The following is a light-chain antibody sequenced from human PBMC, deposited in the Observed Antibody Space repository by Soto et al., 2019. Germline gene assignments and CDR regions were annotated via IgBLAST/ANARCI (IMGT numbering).Light chain of an antibody. J-gene: IGKJ5*01. CDR1: QTISSW. CDR3: QQANSVHSLK. Sequence: DRRTLTFRASQTISSWLAWYQQKPGKAPKLLIYAASSLQSGVQSRFSGSGSGTDFTLTISSLQPEDFAAYYFQQANSVHSLKFGQGRRLEIK. CDR2: AAS. V-gene: IGKV1-12*02.